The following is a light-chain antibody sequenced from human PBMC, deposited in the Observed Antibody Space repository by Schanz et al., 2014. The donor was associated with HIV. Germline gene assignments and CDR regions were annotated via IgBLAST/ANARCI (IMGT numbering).Light chain of an antibody. CDR2: GAS. Sequence: EIVLTQSPGTLSLSPGERATLSCRASQSVSSSYLAWHQQKPGQAPRLLIFGASGRATGIPDRFSGSGSGTDFTLTISRLEPEDFAVYYCQHYAAEPRTFGQGTKVEIK. V-gene: IGKV3-20*01. J-gene: IGKJ1*01. CDR3: QHYAAEPRT. CDR1: QSVSSSY.